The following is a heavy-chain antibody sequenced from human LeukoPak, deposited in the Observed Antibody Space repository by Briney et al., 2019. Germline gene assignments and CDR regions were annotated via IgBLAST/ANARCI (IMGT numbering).Heavy chain of an antibody. V-gene: IGHV3-23*01. CDR1: GFTFSSYA. CDR3: AKVITMGSFDY. D-gene: IGHD3-10*01. J-gene: IGHJ4*02. CDR2: ISGSGGST. Sequence: GGSLRLSCAASGFTFSSYAMSWVRQAPGKGLEWVSAISGSGGSTYYADSVEGRFTISRDNSNNTLYLQMNSLRAEDTAIFYCAKVITMGSFDYWGQGTLVTVSS.